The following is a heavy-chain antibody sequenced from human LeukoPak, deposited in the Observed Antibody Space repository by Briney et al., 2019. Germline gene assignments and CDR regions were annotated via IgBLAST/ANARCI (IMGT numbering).Heavy chain of an antibody. Sequence: GGSLRLSCAASGFTFSNYAMSWVRQAPGKGLVWVSRINSDGSSTNYADSVKGRFTISRDNAKNTLYLQMNSLRAEDTGVYYCARGLTPGGGNSAAYWGQGTLVTVSS. J-gene: IGHJ4*02. D-gene: IGHD4-23*01. CDR2: INSDGSST. CDR3: ARGLTPGGGNSAAY. V-gene: IGHV3-74*01. CDR1: GFTFSNYA.